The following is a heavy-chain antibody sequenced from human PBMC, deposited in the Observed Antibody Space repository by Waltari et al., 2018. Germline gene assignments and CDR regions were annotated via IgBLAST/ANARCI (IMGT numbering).Heavy chain of an antibody. CDR1: GDSINNTNYC. J-gene: IGHJ3*02. CDR3: AGEDATHFDAFDI. CDR2: VYYAGYT. V-gene: IGHV4-39*02. D-gene: IGHD3-3*02. Sequence: HLQLLESGPGLVKPSETLSLRCTVSGDSINNTNYCWGWVRQAPGKGLEWIGTVYYAGYTYYSSSLRSRIKISLDKYRGQVSLTVRSVTAADTALYFCAGEDATHFDAFDIWGRGTAVTVSS.